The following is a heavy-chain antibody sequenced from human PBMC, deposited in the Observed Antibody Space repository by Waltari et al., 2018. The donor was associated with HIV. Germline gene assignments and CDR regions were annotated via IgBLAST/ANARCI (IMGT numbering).Heavy chain of an antibody. V-gene: IGHV3-7*03. CDR1: GLGVWTGP. CDR2: IRRGNNEK. CDR3: VRDDPGYGPIDY. Sequence: DVYLVETGGGVVETGGSISTTSGAGGLGVWTGPLSWVRQSPRRGLESVASIRRGNNEKNYLDAVRGRFVISRDNSESSVYLQMDSLREEDTATYFCVRDDPGYGPIDYWGQGTLVTV. J-gene: IGHJ4*02. D-gene: IGHD3-10*01.